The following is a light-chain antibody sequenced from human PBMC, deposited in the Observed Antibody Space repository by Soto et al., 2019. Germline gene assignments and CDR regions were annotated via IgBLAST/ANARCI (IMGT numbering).Light chain of an antibody. Sequence: QAVVTRPPSVSGAPGQRVTISCTGSSSNIGAGYDVHGYQQLPGTAPKLPIYGNSNRPSGVPDRFSGSKSGTSASLAITGLQAEDEADYYCQSYDTSLSGSVFGGGTKLTVL. CDR1: SSNIGAGYD. V-gene: IGLV1-40*01. J-gene: IGLJ3*02. CDR3: QSYDTSLSGSV. CDR2: GNS.